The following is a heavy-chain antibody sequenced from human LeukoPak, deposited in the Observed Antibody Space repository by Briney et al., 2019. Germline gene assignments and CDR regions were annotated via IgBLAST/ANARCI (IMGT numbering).Heavy chain of an antibody. CDR2: ISGSGGST. D-gene: IGHD1-26*01. CDR1: GFTFSSYA. CDR3: AKDPNNRKTVGAIDY. V-gene: IGHV3-23*01. Sequence: GGSLRLSCAASGFTFSSYAMSWVRQAPGKGLEWVSAISGSGGSTYYADSVKGRFTIYRDNSKNTLYLQMNSLRAEDTAVYYCAKDPNNRKTVGAIDYWGQGTLVTVSS. J-gene: IGHJ4*02.